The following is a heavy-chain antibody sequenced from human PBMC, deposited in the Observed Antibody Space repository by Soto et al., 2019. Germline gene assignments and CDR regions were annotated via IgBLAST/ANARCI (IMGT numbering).Heavy chain of an antibody. V-gene: IGHV3-30-3*01. J-gene: IGHJ6*02. D-gene: IGHD3-22*01. CDR2: ISYDGSNK. CDR1: GFTFSSYA. Sequence: GGSLRLSCAASGFTFSSYAMHWVRQAPGKGLEWVAVISYDGSNKYYADSVKGRFTISRDNSKNALYLQMNSLRAEDTAVYYCAREGYYYDSSGYSYYYGMDVWGQGTTVTVSS. CDR3: AREGYYYDSSGYSYYYGMDV.